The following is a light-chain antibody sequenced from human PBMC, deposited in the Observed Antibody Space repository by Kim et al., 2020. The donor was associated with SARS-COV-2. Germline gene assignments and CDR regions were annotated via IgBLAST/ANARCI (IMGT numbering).Light chain of an antibody. CDR3: QQRRYWPVT. CDR1: QGVGSQ. CDR2: DAS. J-gene: IGKJ1*01. V-gene: IGKV3-11*01. Sequence: SPGENATPSCRASQGVGSQFAWYRQKPGQAPRLVIYDASVRATGIAARFSGSGSGTDFTLTISSLEPEDFAVYFCQQRRYWPVTFGQGTKVDIK.